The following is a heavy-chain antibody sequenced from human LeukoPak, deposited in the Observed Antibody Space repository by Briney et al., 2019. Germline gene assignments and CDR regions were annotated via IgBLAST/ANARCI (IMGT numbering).Heavy chain of an antibody. V-gene: IGHV3-15*01. Sequence: GGSLRLSCAASGFTFSNAWMSWVRQAPGKGLEWVGRIKSKTDGGTTDYAAPVKGRFTISRDDSKNTLYLQMNSLRAEDTAVYYCAREEVLRYFDWSRDFQHWGQGTLVTVSS. CDR3: AREEVLRYFDWSRDFQH. J-gene: IGHJ1*01. D-gene: IGHD3-9*01. CDR2: IKSKTDGGTT. CDR1: GFTFSNAW.